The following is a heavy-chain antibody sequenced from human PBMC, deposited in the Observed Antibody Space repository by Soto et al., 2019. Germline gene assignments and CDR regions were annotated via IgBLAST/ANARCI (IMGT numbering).Heavy chain of an antibody. CDR1: GGTFSSSA. J-gene: IGHJ6*03. CDR2: IIPLFRTP. CDR3: AKDDEQLQLSGSYCYNLDV. D-gene: IGHD3-3*01. V-gene: IGHV1-69*12. Sequence: QVQLVQSGAEMKEPGSSVKVSCKTSGGTFSSSAISWLRQAPGQGLEWMGGIIPLFRTPDYAQKFQGRVTIAADESTSTANMEPRSLRSEDTGGLYSAKDDEQLQLSGSYCYNLDVWGQGTTVTVSS.